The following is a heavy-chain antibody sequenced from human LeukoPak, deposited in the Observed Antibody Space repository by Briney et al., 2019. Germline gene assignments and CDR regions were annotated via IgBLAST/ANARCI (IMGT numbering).Heavy chain of an antibody. D-gene: IGHD3-10*01. CDR3: ARAPYGLGSSFDY. CDR1: GGTFSSYA. J-gene: IGHJ4*02. CDR2: INPNSGGT. Sequence: ASVKVSCKASGGTFSSYAISWVRQAPGQGLEWMGWINPNSGGTNYTQKFQGRVTMTRDTSISTAYMERRRLRFDDTAVYYCARAPYGLGSSFDYWGQGTLVTVSS. V-gene: IGHV1-2*02.